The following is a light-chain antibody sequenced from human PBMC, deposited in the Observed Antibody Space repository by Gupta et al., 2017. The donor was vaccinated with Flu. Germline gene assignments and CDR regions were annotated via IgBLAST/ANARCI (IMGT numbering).Light chain of an antibody. J-gene: IGKJ2*01. Sequence: MTQFTSTLYASVGDRGTINCRESQSISSLLPRQQQQPRKDNKITSYKTSSLKSGVTLRFSGSGSDTEFTRPRHSLQPDDYETYHGQFQHTFGQGTXLEIK. V-gene: IGKV1-5*03. CDR2: KTS. CDR1: QSISSL. CDR3: QFQHT.